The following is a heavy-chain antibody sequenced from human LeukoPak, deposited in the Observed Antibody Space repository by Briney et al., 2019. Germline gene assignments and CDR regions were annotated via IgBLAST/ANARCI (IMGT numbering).Heavy chain of an antibody. D-gene: IGHD6-13*01. V-gene: IGHV3-74*01. J-gene: IGHJ3*01. Sequence: GGSLRLSCADSGFTFSSYWMHWVRQAPGKGLVWVSRINSDGSITTYADSVKGRFTISRDNDKNTLYLQMTSLRAEDTAVYYCAGGISATGGGWGQGTMVTVSS. CDR3: AGGISATGGG. CDR2: INSDGSIT. CDR1: GFTFSSYW.